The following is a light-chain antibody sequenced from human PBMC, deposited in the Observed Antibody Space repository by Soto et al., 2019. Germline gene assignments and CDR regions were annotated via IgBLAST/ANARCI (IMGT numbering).Light chain of an antibody. V-gene: IGLV2-14*01. Sequence: QSVLTQPASVSGSPGQSITISCTGTSSDVGGYNYVSWYQQHPGKAPKLIIYEVSNRPSGVSNRFSGSKSGNTASLTISGLQAEDEADYYCSSYTRSNTYVFGTGTKVTVL. J-gene: IGLJ1*01. CDR3: SSYTRSNTYV. CDR2: EVS. CDR1: SSDVGGYNY.